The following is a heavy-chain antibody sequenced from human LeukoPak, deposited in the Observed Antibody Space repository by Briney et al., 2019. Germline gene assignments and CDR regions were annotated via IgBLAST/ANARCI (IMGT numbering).Heavy chain of an antibody. V-gene: IGHV4-59*08. CDR3: ARHPTALVSYGFDP. Sequence: WETLSLTCTVSGGSFSNYYWSWIRQPPGKGLEWIGYIYYSGSTNYNPSPKSRVTISVDTSKNQFSLNLSSVTAADTAVYYCARHPTALVSYGFDPWGQGTLVTVSS. CDR1: GGSFSNYY. D-gene: IGHD5-18*01. CDR2: IYYSGST. J-gene: IGHJ5*02.